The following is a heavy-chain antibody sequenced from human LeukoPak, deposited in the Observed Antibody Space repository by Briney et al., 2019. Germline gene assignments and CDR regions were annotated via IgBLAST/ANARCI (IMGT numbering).Heavy chain of an antibody. CDR3: ASVDDYGGNSEYFQH. CDR1: GGSISSGGYY. D-gene: IGHD4-23*01. V-gene: IGHV4-31*03. Sequence: PSETLSLTCTVSGGSISSGGYYWSWIRQHPGKGLEWIGYIYYSGSTYYNPSLKSRVTISVDTSKNQFSLKLSSVTAADTAVYHCASVDDYGGNSEYFQHWGQGTLVTVPT. CDR2: IYYSGST. J-gene: IGHJ1*01.